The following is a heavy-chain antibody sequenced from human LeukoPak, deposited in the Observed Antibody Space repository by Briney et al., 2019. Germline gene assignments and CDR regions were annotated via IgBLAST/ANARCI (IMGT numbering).Heavy chain of an antibody. CDR1: GGSISSYY. Sequence: SETLSLTCTVSGGSISSYYWSWIRQPAGKGLEWIGRIYTSGSTNYNPSLKSRVTMSVDTSKNQFSLKLSSVTAADTAVCYCARDISVYSSGWYQPYFDYWGQGTLVTVSS. CDR2: IYTSGST. V-gene: IGHV4-4*07. J-gene: IGHJ4*02. CDR3: ARDISVYSSGWYQPYFDY. D-gene: IGHD6-19*01.